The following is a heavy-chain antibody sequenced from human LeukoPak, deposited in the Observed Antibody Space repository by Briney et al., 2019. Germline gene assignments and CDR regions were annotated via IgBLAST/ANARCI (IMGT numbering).Heavy chain of an antibody. Sequence: GGSLRLSCEASGFTFSTYWMTWVRQAPGKGLEWVANIKEDGSEKSYVDSVKGRFTISKDNAKNSLYLQMNSLRAEDTAVYYCARIHSGSDYMGFDYWGQGALVTVSS. J-gene: IGHJ4*02. CDR3: ARIHSGSDYMGFDY. V-gene: IGHV3-7*01. CDR2: IKEDGSEK. CDR1: GFTFSTYW. D-gene: IGHD1-26*01.